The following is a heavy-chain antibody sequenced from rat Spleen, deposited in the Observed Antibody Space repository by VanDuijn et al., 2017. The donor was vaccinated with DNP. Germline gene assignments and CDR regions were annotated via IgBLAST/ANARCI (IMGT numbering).Heavy chain of an antibody. CDR2: INSEGST. J-gene: IGHJ2*01. Sequence: QLHESGPGLVKPSQSLSLTCSVTGYSITSGFRWTWIRKFPGNRLEWMGYINSEGSTDYNPSLKSRVSITRDTSKKQFFLQIDSVTTEDTATYYCAVQLGVFDNWGQGIMVTVSS. D-gene: IGHD5-1*01. CDR3: AVQLGVFDN. CDR1: GYSITSGFR. V-gene: IGHV3-3*01.